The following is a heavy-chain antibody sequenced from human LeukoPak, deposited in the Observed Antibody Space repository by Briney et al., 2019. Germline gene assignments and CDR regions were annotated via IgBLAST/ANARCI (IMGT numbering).Heavy chain of an antibody. D-gene: IGHD1-26*01. CDR3: AREGISIGGSYVIDY. CDR1: GYTFTSYG. Sequence: GASVKVSCKASGYTFTSYGISWVRQAPGQGLEWMGWISAYNGNTNYAQKLQGRVTMTTDTSTSTAYMELRSLRSDDTAVYYCAREGISIGGSYVIDYWGQGTLVTVSS. J-gene: IGHJ4*02. V-gene: IGHV1-18*01. CDR2: ISAYNGNT.